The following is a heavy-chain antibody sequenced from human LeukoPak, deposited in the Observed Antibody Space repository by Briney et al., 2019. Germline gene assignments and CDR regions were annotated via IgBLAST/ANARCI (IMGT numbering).Heavy chain of an antibody. CDR2: INPNSGGT. CDR3: ARDLGSTMITFGGVIVT. D-gene: IGHD3-16*02. CDR1: GYTFTGYY. J-gene: IGHJ5*02. Sequence: ASVKVSCKASGYTFTGYYMHWVRQAPGQGLEWMGWINPNSGGTNYAQKFQGRVTMTRDTSISTAYMELSRLRSDDTAVYYCARDLGSTMITFGGVIVTWGQGTLVTVSS. V-gene: IGHV1-2*02.